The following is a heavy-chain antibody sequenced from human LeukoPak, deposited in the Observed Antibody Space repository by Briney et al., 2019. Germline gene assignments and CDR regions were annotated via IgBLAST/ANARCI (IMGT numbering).Heavy chain of an antibody. J-gene: IGHJ4*02. D-gene: IGHD6-13*01. V-gene: IGHV1-2*02. CDR1: GYTFTGYY. CDR3: ARENMEAAAGSFDY. Sequence: GASVKVSCKASGYTFTGYYMHWVRQAPGQGLEWMGWINPNSGGTNYAQKFQDRVTMTRDTSISTAYMELSRLRSDDTAVYYCARENMEAAAGSFDYWGQGTLVTVSS. CDR2: INPNSGGT.